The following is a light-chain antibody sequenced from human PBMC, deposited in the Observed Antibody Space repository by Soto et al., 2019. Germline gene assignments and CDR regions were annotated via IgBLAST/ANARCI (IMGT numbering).Light chain of an antibody. V-gene: IGLV1-40*01. CDR2: GNT. CDR3: QSYDSGSAYYV. CDR1: SSNIGAGYD. Sequence: QSVLTQAPSVSGAPGQRVTISCTGSSSNIGAGYDVHWYQHLPGTAPKLLIYGNTNRPSGVPDRFSGSKSGTSASLAIAGLQAEDEADYYCQSYDSGSAYYVFGTGTKLTVL. J-gene: IGLJ1*01.